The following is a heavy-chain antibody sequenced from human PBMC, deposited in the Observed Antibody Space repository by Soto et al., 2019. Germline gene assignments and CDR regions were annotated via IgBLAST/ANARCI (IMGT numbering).Heavy chain of an antibody. CDR3: VHSRCGGDCLQSYPSNYYYGRDI. Sequence: QITLKESGPTLVKPTQTLTLTCTFSGFSLSTGGMGVGWIRQPPGKALEWLALIYWDGDRRYRPSLMSRLTIAKDTSQNPVVLTMTHMDPVDTATYYCVHSRCGGDCLQSYPSNYYYGRDIWGQGTTVTVSS. CDR1: GFSLSTGGMG. CDR2: IYWDGDR. V-gene: IGHV2-5*02. J-gene: IGHJ6*02. D-gene: IGHD2-21*02.